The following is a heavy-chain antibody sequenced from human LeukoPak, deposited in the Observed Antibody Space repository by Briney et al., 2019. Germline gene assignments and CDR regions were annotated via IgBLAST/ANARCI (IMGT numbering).Heavy chain of an antibody. V-gene: IGHV3-74*01. J-gene: IGHJ1*01. D-gene: IGHD6-13*01. CDR2: INSDGSST. CDR1: EFTFSTYW. Sequence: PGGSLRLSCAASEFTFSTYWMHWVRQAPGKGLVWVSRINSDGSSTNYADSVKGRFTISRDNSKNTLYLQMNSLRAEDTAVYYCAAAAGPENEYFQHWGQGTLVTVSS. CDR3: AAAAGPENEYFQH.